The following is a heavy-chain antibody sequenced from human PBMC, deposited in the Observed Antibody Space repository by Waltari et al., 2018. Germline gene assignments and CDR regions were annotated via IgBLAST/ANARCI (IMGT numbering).Heavy chain of an antibody. CDR3: ARHWGCSSTSCYLFDY. Sequence: QLQLQESGPGLVKPSETLSLTCTVSGGSISSSSYYWGWIGQPPGKGLEWIGSIYYSGSTYYNPSLNSRVTISVDTSKNQFSLKLSSVTAADTAVYYCARHWGCSSTSCYLFDYWGQGTLVTVSS. J-gene: IGHJ4*02. V-gene: IGHV4-39*01. CDR1: GGSISSSSYY. D-gene: IGHD2-2*01. CDR2: IYYSGST.